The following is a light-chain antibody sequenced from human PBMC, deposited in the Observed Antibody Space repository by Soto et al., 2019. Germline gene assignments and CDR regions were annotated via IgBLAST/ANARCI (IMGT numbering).Light chain of an antibody. CDR3: CSYARGSTYV. V-gene: IGLV2-23*01. CDR1: SSDVGNYNL. J-gene: IGLJ1*01. CDR2: EGS. Sequence: LTQPASVSGSPGQSITISCTGTSSDVGNYNLVSWYQQHPGKAPKLMIYEGSKRPSGVSNRFSGSKSDNTASLTISGLQAEDEAHYYCCSYARGSTYVFGTGTKVTVL.